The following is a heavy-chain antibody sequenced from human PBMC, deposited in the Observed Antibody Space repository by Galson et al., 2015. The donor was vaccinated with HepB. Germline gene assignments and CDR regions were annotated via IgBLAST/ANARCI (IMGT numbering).Heavy chain of an antibody. D-gene: IGHD3-3*01. Sequence: PALVKPTQTLTLTCTFSEFSLSTSGVCVSWIRQPPGNAPEWLARIDWDDSRYYSTSLKTRLTISKDTSKNQVVLTMTNMDPVDTAAYYCARTSYYDFWSGYYPNYYMDVWGKGTTVTVSS. CDR2: IDWDDSR. CDR1: EFSLSTSGVC. V-gene: IGHV2-70*11. CDR3: ARTSYYDFWSGYYPNYYMDV. J-gene: IGHJ6*03.